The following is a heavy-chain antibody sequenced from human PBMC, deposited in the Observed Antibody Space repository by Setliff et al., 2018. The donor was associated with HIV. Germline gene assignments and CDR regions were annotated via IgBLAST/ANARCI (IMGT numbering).Heavy chain of an antibody. CDR3: ARGPVGGTVDY. J-gene: IGHJ4*02. Sequence: GASVKVSCKASGYTFTGYYMHWVRQAPGQGLEWMGRINPNSGGTNYAQKFQGRVTVTRDTSIRTAYMDLSSLRSDDTALYYCARGPVGGTVDYWGQGTLVTVSS. CDR2: INPNSGGT. V-gene: IGHV1-2*06. CDR1: GYTFTGYY. D-gene: IGHD1-26*01.